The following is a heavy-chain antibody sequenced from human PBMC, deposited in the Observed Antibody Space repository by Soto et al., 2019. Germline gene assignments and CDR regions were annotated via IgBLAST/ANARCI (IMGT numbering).Heavy chain of an antibody. Sequence: GGSLRLSCAASGFTFSSYSMNWVRQAPGKGLEWVSYISSSSSTIYYADSVKGRFTISRDNAKNSLYLQMNSLRAEDTAVCYCARANYYGSPGDFDYWGQGTLVTSPQ. CDR2: ISSSSSTI. D-gene: IGHD3-10*01. CDR1: GFTFSSYS. CDR3: ARANYYGSPGDFDY. V-gene: IGHV3-48*01. J-gene: IGHJ4*02.